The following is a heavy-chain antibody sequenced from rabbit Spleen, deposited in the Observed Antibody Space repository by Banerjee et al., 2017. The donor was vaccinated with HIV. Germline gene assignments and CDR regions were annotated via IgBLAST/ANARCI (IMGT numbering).Heavy chain of an antibody. CDR2: IYAGSSGST. V-gene: IGHV1S40*01. CDR1: AFSFSRGYD. CDR3: ARAYYSYGYGDPAYATSAFRL. D-gene: IGHD6-1*01. Sequence: QSLEESGGGLVKPGASLTLTCKASAFSFSRGYDMCWVRQAPGKGLEWIACIYAGSSGSTYYARWAKGRFTISKTSSTTVTLQMTSLTVADTATYFCARAYYSYGYGDPAYATSAFRLWGQGTL. J-gene: IGHJ3*01.